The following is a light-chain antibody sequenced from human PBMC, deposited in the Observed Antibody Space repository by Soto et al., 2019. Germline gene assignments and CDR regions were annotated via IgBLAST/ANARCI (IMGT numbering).Light chain of an antibody. Sequence: AIRMTQSPSSLSASTGDRVTITCRASQGISSYLAWYQQKPGKAPKVLIYGASSLQSGVPSRFSGSGSGTDFTLTISSLQPEDFATYYCQQNSNDPLTFGPGTKVDFK. CDR2: GAS. V-gene: IGKV1-8*01. CDR1: QGISSY. J-gene: IGKJ3*01. CDR3: QQNSNDPLT.